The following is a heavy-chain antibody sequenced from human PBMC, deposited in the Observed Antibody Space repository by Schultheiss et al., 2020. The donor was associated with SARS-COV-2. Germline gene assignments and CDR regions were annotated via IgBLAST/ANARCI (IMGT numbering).Heavy chain of an antibody. CDR2: IYYSGST. CDR1: GGSFSGYY. V-gene: IGHV4-59*01. Sequence: SETLSLTCADYGGSFSGYYWSWIRQPPGKGLEWIGYIYYSGSTNYNPSLKSRVTISVDTSKNQFSLKLSSVTAADTAVYYCARDTRAYCSGGSCNWFDPWGQGTLVTVSS. CDR3: ARDTRAYCSGGSCNWFDP. J-gene: IGHJ5*02. D-gene: IGHD2-15*01.